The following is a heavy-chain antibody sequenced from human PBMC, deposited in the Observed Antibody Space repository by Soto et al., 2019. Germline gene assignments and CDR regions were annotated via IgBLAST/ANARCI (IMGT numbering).Heavy chain of an antibody. V-gene: IGHV4-59*12. J-gene: IGHJ6*02. Sequence: SETLSLTCTVSGGSISSYYWSWIRQPPGKGLEWIGYIYYSGSTNYNPSLKSRVTISVDTSKNQFSLKLSSVTAADTAVYYCARPGVRGRYYYYGMDVWGQGTTVTVSS. CDR2: IYYSGST. CDR1: GGSISSYY. D-gene: IGHD3-10*01. CDR3: ARPGVRGRYYYYGMDV.